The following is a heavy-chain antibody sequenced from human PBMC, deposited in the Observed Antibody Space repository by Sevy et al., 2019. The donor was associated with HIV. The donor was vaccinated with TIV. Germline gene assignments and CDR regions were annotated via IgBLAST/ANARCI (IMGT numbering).Heavy chain of an antibody. Sequence: GGSLRLSCAASGFTFSSYAMHWVRQAPGKGLEWVAVISYDGSNKYYAYSVKGRFTISRDNSKNTLYLQMNSLRAEDTAVYYCARVLIAARDYYYYGMDVWGQGTTVTVSS. CDR3: ARVLIAARDYYYYGMDV. CDR1: GFTFSSYA. V-gene: IGHV3-30*04. J-gene: IGHJ6*02. CDR2: ISYDGSNK. D-gene: IGHD6-6*01.